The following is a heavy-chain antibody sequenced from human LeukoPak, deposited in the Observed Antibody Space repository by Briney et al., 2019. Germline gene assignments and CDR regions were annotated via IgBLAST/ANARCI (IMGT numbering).Heavy chain of an antibody. CDR2: IYYSGTT. CDR3: AGSYCDFWSGYPLWFDP. CDR1: GGSISSSSYY. V-gene: IGHV4-39*01. D-gene: IGHD3-3*01. J-gene: IGHJ5*02. Sequence: PSETLSLTCTVSGGSISSSSYYWGWIRQPPGKGLEWIGSIYYSGTTYYNPSLKSRVTISVDTSKNQFSLKLSSVTAADTAVYYWAGSYCDFWSGYPLWFDPWGQGTLVTVSS.